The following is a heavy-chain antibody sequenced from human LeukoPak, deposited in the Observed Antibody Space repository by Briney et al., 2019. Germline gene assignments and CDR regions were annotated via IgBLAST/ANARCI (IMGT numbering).Heavy chain of an antibody. CDR1: GYTFTSYV. CDR2: MNPNSGNT. D-gene: IGHD3-3*01. Sequence: GASLKVSCKASGYTFTSYVINRVRQATGQGLEWMGWMNPNSGNTDYAQKFQGRVTMTRNTSISTAYMELSSLRSEDTAVYYCARGRYDFWSGYPSDYWGQGTLVTVSS. V-gene: IGHV1-8*01. J-gene: IGHJ4*02. CDR3: ARGRYDFWSGYPSDY.